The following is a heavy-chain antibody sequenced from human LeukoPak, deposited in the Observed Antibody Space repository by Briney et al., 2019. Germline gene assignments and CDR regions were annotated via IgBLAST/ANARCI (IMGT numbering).Heavy chain of an antibody. Sequence: GGSLTLSCTASGYSFGGYGIHWLRQAPGKGLEWVAVISYDGSNKYYADSEKGLFTISRDNYKNTLYLQINSLGAEDTAVYYFAKEYASGCVDYWGPGKLVTVSS. V-gene: IGHV3-30*18. CDR2: ISYDGSNK. D-gene: IGHD6-19*01. J-gene: IGHJ4*02. CDR1: GYSFGGYG. CDR3: AKEYASGCVDY.